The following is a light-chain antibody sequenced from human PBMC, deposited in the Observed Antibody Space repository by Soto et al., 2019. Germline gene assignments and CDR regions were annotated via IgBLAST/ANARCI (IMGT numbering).Light chain of an antibody. V-gene: IGLV2-23*02. CDR3: CSYAGSSNYVV. J-gene: IGLJ2*01. Sequence: QLVLTQPASVSGSPGQSITISCTGTSSDVGSYNLVSWYQQHPGKAPKLMIYEVIKRPSGVSDRFSGSKSGNTASLTISGLQADDEADYYCCSYAGSSNYVVFGGGTQLTVL. CDR2: EVI. CDR1: SSDVGSYNL.